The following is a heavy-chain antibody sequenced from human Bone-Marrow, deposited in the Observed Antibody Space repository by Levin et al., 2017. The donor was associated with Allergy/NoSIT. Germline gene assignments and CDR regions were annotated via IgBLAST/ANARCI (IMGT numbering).Heavy chain of an antibody. D-gene: IGHD2-15*01. CDR1: GGSLYSAVHS. CDR2: VHRTGTT. J-gene: IGHJ4*02. CDR3: ARGMRAAQRFYFDS. V-gene: IGHV4-30-2*01. Sequence: SQTLSLTCAVSGGSLYSAVHSWAWIRQPPGKGLEWVAYVHRTGTTFSNPSLTSRVFISPDRSNNRFTLNLMSVTAADTAIYYCARGMRAAQRFYFDSWGQGALVTVSS.